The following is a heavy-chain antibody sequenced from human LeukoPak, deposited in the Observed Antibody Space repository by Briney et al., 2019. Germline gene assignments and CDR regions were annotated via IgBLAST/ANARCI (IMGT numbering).Heavy chain of an antibody. Sequence: SETLSLTCTVSGGSISSSSYYWGWIRQPPGKGLEWIGYIYYSGRTYYNPSLKSRVTISVDTSKNQFSLKLIPVTAADTAMYYCAGLERITMIPSDYWGQGTLVTVSS. CDR3: AGLERITMIPSDY. V-gene: IGHV4-39*07. D-gene: IGHD3-22*01. CDR2: IYYSGRT. CDR1: GGSISSSSYY. J-gene: IGHJ4*02.